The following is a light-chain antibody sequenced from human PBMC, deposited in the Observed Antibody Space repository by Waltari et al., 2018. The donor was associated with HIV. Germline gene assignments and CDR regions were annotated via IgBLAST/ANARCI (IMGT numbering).Light chain of an antibody. V-gene: IGLV2-14*01. CDR3: TSFRPTSAPVV. CDR1: SSAAGGYNY. J-gene: IGLJ2*01. Sequence: QPALTQPPAVSASPGQSLTIPCTGTSSAAGGYNYVSWFLQRPGQAPKLMIYDVTPRPSGVSNRFSGSKSANTASLTISGLQVEDEGDYYCTSFRPTSAPVVFGGGTKLTVL. CDR2: DVT.